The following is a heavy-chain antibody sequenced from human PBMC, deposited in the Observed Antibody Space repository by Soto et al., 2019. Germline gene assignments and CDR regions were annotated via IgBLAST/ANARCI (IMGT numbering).Heavy chain of an antibody. CDR3: ARDRRIAAAGTSQKEDGFDP. D-gene: IGHD6-13*01. CDR2: INPNSGGT. Sequence: ASVEVSCKASGYTFTGYYMHWVRQAPGQGLEGMGWINPNSGGTNYAQKFQGRVTMTRDTSISTAYMELSRLRSDDTAVYYCARDRRIAAAGTSQKEDGFDPWGQGSMITF. V-gene: IGHV1-2*02. J-gene: IGHJ5*02. CDR1: GYTFTGYY.